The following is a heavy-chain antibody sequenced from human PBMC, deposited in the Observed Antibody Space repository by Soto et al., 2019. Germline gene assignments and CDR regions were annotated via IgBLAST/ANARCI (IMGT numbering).Heavy chain of an antibody. CDR1: GFPFSRYG. CDR2: ISWDGLAQ. D-gene: IGHD1-1*01. Sequence: VQLVESGGGVVQPGRSLRLLCEASGFPFSRYGMHWVRQAPGMGLEWVAVISWDGLAQYYGDSVRGRFTISRDNSQSTLYLQMNSLRTEDTAIYYCAEENIQVGGPNSFLSWGQGVLITVSP. J-gene: IGHJ4*02. V-gene: IGHV3-30*18. CDR3: AEENIQVGGPNSFLS.